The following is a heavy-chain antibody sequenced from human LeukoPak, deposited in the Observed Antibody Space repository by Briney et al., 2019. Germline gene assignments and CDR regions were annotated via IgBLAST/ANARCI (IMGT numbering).Heavy chain of an antibody. V-gene: IGHV1-24*01. CDR1: GYTLTGLS. CDR2: FDPEDGET. D-gene: IGHD3-3*01. Sequence: ASAKVSCKVSGYTLTGLSMHWVRQAPGKGLDWMGGFDPEDGETIYAQKFQGRVTMTEDTSTDTAYMELSSLRSEDTAVYYCATVTDFGVVINDYWGQGTLVTVSS. J-gene: IGHJ4*02. CDR3: ATVTDFGVVINDY.